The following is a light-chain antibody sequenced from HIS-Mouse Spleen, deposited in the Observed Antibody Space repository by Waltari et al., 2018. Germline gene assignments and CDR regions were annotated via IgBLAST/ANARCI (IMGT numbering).Light chain of an antibody. Sequence: QSALTQPASVSGSPGQSITISCTGTSSDVGSYNLVSWYQRHPGKAPKIMIYEGSKRASGVSNRFSGSKSGNTASLTISGLQAEDEADYYCCSYAGSSTFEVFGGGTKLTVL. V-gene: IGLV2-23*03. J-gene: IGLJ2*01. CDR1: SSDVGSYNL. CDR3: CSYAGSSTFEV. CDR2: EGS.